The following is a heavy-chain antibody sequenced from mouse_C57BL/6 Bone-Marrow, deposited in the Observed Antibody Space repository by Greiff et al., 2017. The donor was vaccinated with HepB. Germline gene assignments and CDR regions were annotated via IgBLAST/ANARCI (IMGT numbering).Heavy chain of an antibody. V-gene: IGHV1-81*01. CDR1: GYTFTSYG. CDR2: IYPRSGNT. D-gene: IGHD3-3*01. J-gene: IGHJ3*01. CDR3: ARWAGPWFAY. Sequence: VKLVESGAELARPGASVKLSCKASGYTFTSYGISWVKQRTGQGLEWIGEIYPRSGNTYYNEKFKGKATLTADKSSSTAYMELRSLTSEDSAVYFCARWAGPWFAYWGQGTLVTVSA.